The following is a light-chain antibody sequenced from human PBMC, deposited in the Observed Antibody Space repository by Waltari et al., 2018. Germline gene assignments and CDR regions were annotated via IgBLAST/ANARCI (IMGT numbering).Light chain of an antibody. CDR1: SSDVGADEY. CDR3: SSYNTIASYV. J-gene: IGLJ1*01. V-gene: IGLV2-14*01. Sequence: QSALTQPASVSASPGQSVTISCTGTSSDVGADEYISWYQQHPGKVPKLIIYEVNNPPSGVSYRFSGSKFDNTASLTIFGLQPEDEADYYCSSYNTIASYVFGTGNKVTVL. CDR2: EVN.